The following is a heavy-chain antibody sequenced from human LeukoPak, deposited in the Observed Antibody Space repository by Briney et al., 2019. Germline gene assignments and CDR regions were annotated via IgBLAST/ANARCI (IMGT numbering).Heavy chain of an antibody. Sequence: GGSLRHSCAASGFTLSTFSMNWVRQAPGKGLEWVSYISSSSSSIYYADSVKGRFTISRDSAKNSLYLQMNGLRDEDTAVYYCARHLYRAFDYWGQGTLVTVSS. J-gene: IGHJ4*02. CDR3: ARHLYRAFDY. CDR2: ISSSSSSI. D-gene: IGHD1-26*01. CDR1: GFTLSTFS. V-gene: IGHV3-48*02.